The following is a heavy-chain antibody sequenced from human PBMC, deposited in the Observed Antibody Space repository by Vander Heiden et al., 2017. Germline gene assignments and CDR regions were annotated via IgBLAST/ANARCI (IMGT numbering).Heavy chain of an antibody. V-gene: IGHV3-53*01. Sequence: EVQLVESGGGLIQPGGSLSLSCAAFGFTVSSTYMGWVRQAPWKGLEWVSVIYSGGSTYYADSVKGRFTISRDNSKNTLYLQMNSLRAEDTAVYYCARGLDYDILTGYYPPYFDYWGQGTLVTVSS. CDR1: GFTVSSTY. CDR3: ARGLDYDILTGYYPPYFDY. D-gene: IGHD3-9*01. J-gene: IGHJ4*02. CDR2: IYSGGST.